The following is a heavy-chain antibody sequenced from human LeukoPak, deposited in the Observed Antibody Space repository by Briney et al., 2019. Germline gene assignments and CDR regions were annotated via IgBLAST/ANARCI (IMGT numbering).Heavy chain of an antibody. CDR3: AREDSSGFDF. CDR1: GYTFTGYY. J-gene: IGHJ4*02. V-gene: IGHV1-46*01. D-gene: IGHD3-22*01. CDR2: INPSGGST. Sequence: ASVKVSCKASGYTFTGYYMHWVRQAPGQGLEWMGIINPSGGSTSYAQKFQGRVTMTRGMSTSTVYMELSSLRSEDTAVYYCAREDSSGFDFWGQGTLVTVSS.